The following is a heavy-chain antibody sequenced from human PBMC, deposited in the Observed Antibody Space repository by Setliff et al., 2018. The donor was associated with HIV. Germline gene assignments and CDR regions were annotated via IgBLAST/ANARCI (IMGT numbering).Heavy chain of an antibody. D-gene: IGHD3-10*01. CDR1: GFTFSSYV. CDR2: ISGSGSST. CDR3: ARDRDGATMVRGVIIRGGFDY. J-gene: IGHJ4*02. Sequence: LRLSCAASGFTFSSYVMNWVRQAPGKGLGWVSAISGSGSSTYYADSVKGRFTISRDNAKNSLYLQMNSLRAEDTAVYYCARDRDGATMVRGVIIRGGFDYWGQGTLVTVSS. V-gene: IGHV3-23*01.